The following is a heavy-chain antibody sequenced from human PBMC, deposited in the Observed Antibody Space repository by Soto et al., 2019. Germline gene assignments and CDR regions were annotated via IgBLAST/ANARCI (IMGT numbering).Heavy chain of an antibody. Sequence: VQLVQSGAEVKKPGSSVKVSCQASGGTFSSYAISWVRQAPGQGLEWMGGSIAIFGTANYAQKFQGRVTITADESTSTAYMELSSMRSEDTAVYYCASATPMVRAYYGMDVWGQGTTVTVSS. CDR2: SIAIFGTA. CDR3: ASATPMVRAYYGMDV. CDR1: GGTFSSYA. J-gene: IGHJ6*02. V-gene: IGHV1-69*01. D-gene: IGHD3-10*01.